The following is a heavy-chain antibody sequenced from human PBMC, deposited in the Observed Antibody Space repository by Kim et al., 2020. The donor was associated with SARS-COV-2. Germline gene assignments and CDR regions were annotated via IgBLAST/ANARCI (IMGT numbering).Heavy chain of an antibody. CDR1: GFSFSGYG. Sequence: GGSLRLSCAGSGFSFSGYGINWVRQAPGKGPEWVAVIWYNGSKKYYADSVKGRFTISRDNSRSTVYLQINSLRGEDTAVYFCARLGVNDFSNYWPGTYWYFDLWGRGTLVTVSS. CDR2: IWYNGSKK. J-gene: IGHJ2*01. V-gene: IGHV3-33*01. CDR3: ARLGVNDFSNYWPGTYWYFDL. D-gene: IGHD4-4*01.